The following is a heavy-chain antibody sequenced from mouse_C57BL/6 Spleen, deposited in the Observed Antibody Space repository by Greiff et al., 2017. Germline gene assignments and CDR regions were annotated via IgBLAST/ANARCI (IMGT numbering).Heavy chain of an antibody. J-gene: IGHJ1*03. CDR2: ISYDGSN. D-gene: IGHD3-1*01. Sequence: EVQLQESGPGLVKPSQSLSLTCSVTGYSITSGYYWNWIRQFPGNKLEWMGYISYDGSNNYNPSLKNLISITRDTSKNQFFLKLNSVTTEDTATYYCARVRAGDWYFDVWGTGTTVTVSS. CDR3: ARVRAGDWYFDV. CDR1: GYSITSGYY. V-gene: IGHV3-6*01.